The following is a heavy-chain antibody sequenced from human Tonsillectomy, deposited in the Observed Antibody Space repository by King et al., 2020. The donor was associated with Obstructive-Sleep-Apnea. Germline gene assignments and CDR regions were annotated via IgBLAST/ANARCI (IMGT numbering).Heavy chain of an antibody. Sequence: VQLQESGPGLVKPSETLSLTCTVSGGSISSYYWSWIRQPAGKGLEWIGRIYTSGSTNYNPSLKSRVTMSVDTSKNQFSLKLSSVTAADTAVYYCARDGPGYSYGYGAKSLLFDYWGKGTLVTVSS. CDR3: ARDGPGYSYGYGAKSLLFDY. D-gene: IGHD5-18*01. CDR1: GGSISSYY. V-gene: IGHV4-4*07. J-gene: IGHJ4*02. CDR2: IYTSGST.